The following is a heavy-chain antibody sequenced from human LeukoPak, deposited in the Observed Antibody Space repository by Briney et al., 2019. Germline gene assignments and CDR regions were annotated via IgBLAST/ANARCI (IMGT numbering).Heavy chain of an antibody. CDR2: IYYSGST. Sequence: SQTLSLTCTVSGGSISSYYWSWIRQPPGKGLEWIGYIYYSGSTNYNPSLKSRVTISVDTSKNQFSLKLSSVTAADTALHYCARSSSWYGTNYWGQGTLVTVSS. V-gene: IGHV4-59*01. CDR1: GGSISSYY. J-gene: IGHJ4*02. CDR3: ARSSSWYGTNY. D-gene: IGHD6-13*01.